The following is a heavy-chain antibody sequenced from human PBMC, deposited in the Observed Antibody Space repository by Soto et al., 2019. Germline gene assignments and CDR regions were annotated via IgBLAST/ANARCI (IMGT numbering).Heavy chain of an antibody. Sequence: QVQLQESGPGLVKPSQTLSLTCTVSGGSISSGGYYWSWIRQHPGKGLEWIGYIYYSGSTYYNPSLKSRVTISVDTTKNQFSLKLSSVTAADTAVYYCARWMKRYSSSWYTTVDYWGQGTLVTVSS. V-gene: IGHV4-31*03. CDR1: GGSISSGGYY. J-gene: IGHJ4*02. D-gene: IGHD6-13*01. CDR2: IYYSGST. CDR3: ARWMKRYSSSWYTTVDY.